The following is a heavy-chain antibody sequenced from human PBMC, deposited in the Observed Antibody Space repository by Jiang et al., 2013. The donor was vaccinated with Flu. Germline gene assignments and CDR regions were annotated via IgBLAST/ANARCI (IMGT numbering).Heavy chain of an antibody. J-gene: IGHJ4*02. CDR1: GGSISSTNW. D-gene: IGHD3-10*01. V-gene: IGHV4-4*02. Sequence: GSGLVKPSGTLSLTCTVSGGSISSTNWWSWVRQPPGKGLEWIGDINHSGSTNYNPSLKSRVTISVDMSKTLFSLKLRFTTAADTAVYYCAAKGLSWFGESHLDYWGQGILVTVSS. CDR3: AAKGLSWFGESHLDY. CDR2: INHSGST.